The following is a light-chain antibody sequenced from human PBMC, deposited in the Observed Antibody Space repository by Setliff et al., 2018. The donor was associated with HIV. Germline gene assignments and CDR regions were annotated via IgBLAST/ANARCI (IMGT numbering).Light chain of an antibody. J-gene: IGLJ1*01. CDR3: SSYTSSITSV. CDR2: DVS. CDR1: SSDVGGYNY. V-gene: IGLV2-14*03. Sequence: QSALPQPASVSGSPGQSITISCTGTSSDVGGYNYVSWYQQHPGKAPKLMIYDVSNRPSGVSNRFSGSKSGNTASLTISGLQAEDEADYYCSSYTSSITSVFGTGTKVTVL.